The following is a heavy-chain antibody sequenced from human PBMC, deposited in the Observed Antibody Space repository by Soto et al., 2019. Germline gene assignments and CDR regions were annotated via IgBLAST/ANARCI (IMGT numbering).Heavy chain of an antibody. J-gene: IGHJ4*02. CDR3: ARGGSTGWFYFDF. CDR2: TPGSGGSS. Sequence: GGSLRLSCAASGFTFKSYAMNWVRQAPGKGLEWVASTPGSGGSSYYADSVKGRFTISRDNSKNTLYLDLNSLKAEDTAMYYCARGGSTGWFYFDFWGQGTQVTVSS. CDR1: GFTFKSYA. V-gene: IGHV3-23*01. D-gene: IGHD6-19*01.